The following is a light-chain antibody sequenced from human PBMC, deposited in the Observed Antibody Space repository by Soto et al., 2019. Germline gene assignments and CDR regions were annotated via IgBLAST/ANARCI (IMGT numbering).Light chain of an antibody. CDR3: QQYAYWPET. Sequence: EVVLTQSPGTLSLSPGERASLACRASKSVSNYVAWYQQKSGQPPRLLIYGASSRASGIPDRFSGSGSGTDFTLAISSLQSEDFAVYYCQQYAYWPETFGQGTKVDIK. V-gene: IGKV3D-15*01. CDR1: KSVSNY. CDR2: GAS. J-gene: IGKJ1*01.